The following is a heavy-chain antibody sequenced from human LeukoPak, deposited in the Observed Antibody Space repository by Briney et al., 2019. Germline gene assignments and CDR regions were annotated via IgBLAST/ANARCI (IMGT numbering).Heavy chain of an antibody. CDR1: GFTFSSYS. D-gene: IGHD3-22*01. J-gene: IGHJ4*02. Sequence: GGSLRLSCAASGFTFSSYSMNWVRQAPGKGLEWVSSISSSSSYIYYADSVKGRFSISRDNAKNSLYLQMNSLRAEDTAVYYCARGLYYDSSGYEPLDYWGQGTLVTVSS. V-gene: IGHV3-21*01. CDR3: ARGLYYDSSGYEPLDY. CDR2: ISSSSSYI.